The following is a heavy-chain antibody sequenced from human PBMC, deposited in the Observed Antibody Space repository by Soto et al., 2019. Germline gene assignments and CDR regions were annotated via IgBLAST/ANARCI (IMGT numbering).Heavy chain of an antibody. CDR2: INWNGGST. CDR1: GSTFDDYG. J-gene: IGHJ6*02. CDR3: ARTLVAPYYYGMDV. V-gene: IGHV3-20*04. Sequence: GGSLRLSCAASGSTFDDYGMSWVRQAPGKGLEWVSGINWNGGSTGYADSVKGRFTISRDNAKNSLYLQMNSLRAEDTALYYCARTLVAPYYYGMDVWGQGTTVTVSS. D-gene: IGHD5-12*01.